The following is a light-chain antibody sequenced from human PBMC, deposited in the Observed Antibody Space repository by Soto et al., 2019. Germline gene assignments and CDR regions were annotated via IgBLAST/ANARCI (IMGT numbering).Light chain of an antibody. CDR3: QQYYTYPWS. V-gene: IGKV1-5*03. J-gene: IGKJ1*01. Sequence: DIQMTQSPSTLSASVGDRVTITCRASESIRSWLAWYQQKPGKVPRLLIYRASALESGVPSRFSGGNSGTEFTLTLSSLQPDDFAAYYCQQYYTYPWSFGPGTKVEIK. CDR1: ESIRSW. CDR2: RAS.